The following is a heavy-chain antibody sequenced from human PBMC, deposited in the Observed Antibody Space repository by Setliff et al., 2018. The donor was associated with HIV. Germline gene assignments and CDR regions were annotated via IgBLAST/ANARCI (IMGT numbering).Heavy chain of an antibody. V-gene: IGHV1-69*13. CDR1: GGTFSSYA. CDR3: AKDRDYGDRGDAFDI. Sequence: SVKVSCKASGGTFSSYAISWVRQAPGQGLEWMGGFIPIFGTANYAQKFQGRVTITADESTSTAYMELSSLRSEDTAVYCCAKDRDYGDRGDAFDIWGQGTMVTVSS. CDR2: FIPIFGTA. D-gene: IGHD4-17*01. J-gene: IGHJ3*02.